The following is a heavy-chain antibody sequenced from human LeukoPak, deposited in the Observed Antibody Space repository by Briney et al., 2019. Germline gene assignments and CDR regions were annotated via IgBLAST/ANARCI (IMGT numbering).Heavy chain of an antibody. Sequence: PGGSLRLSCAASGFTFSSYEMNWVRQAPGKGLEWVAFIRYDGSNKYYADSVKGRFTISRDNSKNTLYLQMNSLRAEDTAVYYCAKGQRGYSYGFLDYWGQGTLVTVSS. CDR3: AKGQRGYSYGFLDY. CDR2: IRYDGSNK. V-gene: IGHV3-30*02. J-gene: IGHJ4*02. D-gene: IGHD5-18*01. CDR1: GFTFSSYE.